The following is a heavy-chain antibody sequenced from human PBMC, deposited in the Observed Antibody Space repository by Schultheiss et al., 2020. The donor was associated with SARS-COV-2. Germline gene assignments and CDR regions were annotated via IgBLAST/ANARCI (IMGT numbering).Heavy chain of an antibody. CDR3: ARDMARGY. J-gene: IGHJ4*02. CDR2: LSDDGSNK. V-gene: IGHV3-30*04. CDR1: GFTFSSYP. D-gene: IGHD5-24*01. Sequence: GGSLRLSCAASGFTFSSYPMHWVRQAAGKGLEWVAVLSDDGSNKYYADSVKGRFTISRDNSKNTLYLQMNSLRAEDTAVYYCARDMARGYWGQGTLVTVSS.